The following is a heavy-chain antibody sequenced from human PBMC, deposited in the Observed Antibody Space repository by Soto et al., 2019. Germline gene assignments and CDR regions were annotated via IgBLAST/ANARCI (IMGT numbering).Heavy chain of an antibody. V-gene: IGHV4-61*01. D-gene: IGHD3-10*01. CDR3: ARVTASGSLRGDNWFDP. Sequence: QVQLQESGPGLVKPSETLSLTCTVSGGSVSSGSYYWSWIRQPPGKGLEWIGYIYYSGSTNYNPSLMCRVTRSVDTSKYQFSRKLSSVTAADTAVYYCARVTASGSLRGDNWFDPWGQGTLVTVSS. CDR2: IYYSGST. J-gene: IGHJ5*02. CDR1: GGSVSSGSYY.